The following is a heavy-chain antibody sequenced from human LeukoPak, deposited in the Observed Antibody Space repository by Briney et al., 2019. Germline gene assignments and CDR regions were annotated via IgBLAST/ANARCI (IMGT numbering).Heavy chain of an antibody. V-gene: IGHV3-23*01. CDR1: GFTFKNYA. Sequence: GGSLRLSCVASGFTFKNYATTWVRQAPGKGLEWVSGISGSGDTTYYADSGKGRFTISRDNSKNTLYLQMTNPRADDTAVYYCANAGSDTMRGYWGQGTPVTVSS. CDR3: ANAGSDTMRGY. J-gene: IGHJ4*02. D-gene: IGHD3-22*01. CDR2: ISGSGDTT.